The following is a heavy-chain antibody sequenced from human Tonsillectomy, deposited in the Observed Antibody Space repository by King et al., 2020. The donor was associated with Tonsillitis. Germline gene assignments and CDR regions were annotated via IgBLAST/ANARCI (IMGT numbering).Heavy chain of an antibody. J-gene: IGHJ5*02. CDR2: IIPMFGTA. D-gene: IGHD2-2*01. V-gene: IGHV1-69*01. CDR3: ARAVRPAARNNWFDP. Sequence: QLVQSGAEVKKPGSSVTVSCKASGGTFSGYGINWVRQAPGQGLEWMGGIIPMFGTADYAQKFQGRVTITADESRSTAYMELSSLRSEDTALYYCARAVRPAARNNWFDPWGQGTLVTVSS. CDR1: GGTFSGYG.